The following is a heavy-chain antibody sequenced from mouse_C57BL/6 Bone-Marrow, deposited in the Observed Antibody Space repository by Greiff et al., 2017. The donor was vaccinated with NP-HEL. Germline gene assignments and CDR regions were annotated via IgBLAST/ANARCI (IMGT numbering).Heavy chain of an antibody. D-gene: IGHD2-3*01. CDR3: ARESYDYWYVDV. V-gene: IGHV1-80*01. Sequence: QVQLQQSGAELVKPGASVKISCKASGYAFSSYWMNWVKQRPGKGLEWIGQIYPGDGDTNYNGKFKGKATLTADKSSSTAYMQLSSLTSVDSAVYFCARESYDYWYVDVWGTGTTVTVTA. CDR1: GYAFSSYW. CDR2: IYPGDGDT. J-gene: IGHJ1*03.